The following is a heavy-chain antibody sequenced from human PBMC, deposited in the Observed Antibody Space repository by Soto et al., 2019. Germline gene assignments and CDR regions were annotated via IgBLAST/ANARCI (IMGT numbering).Heavy chain of an antibody. CDR3: ARWGTTGGVDL. CDR2: TSYDGNNK. J-gene: IGHJ4*02. D-gene: IGHD3-16*01. V-gene: IGHV3-30*19. Sequence: QLQLVESGGGVVQPGTSLRLSCTASGFMFKSYVMHWVRQAPGKGLEWVALTSYDGNNKYYGDSVKGRFTVSRDNSKNTLHLQMGSLRPEDTALYYCARWGTTGGVDLGGQGTLVSVSS. CDR1: GFMFKSYV.